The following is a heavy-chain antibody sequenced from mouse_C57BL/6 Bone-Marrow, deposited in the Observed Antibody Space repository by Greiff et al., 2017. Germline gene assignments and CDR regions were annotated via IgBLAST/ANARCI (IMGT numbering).Heavy chain of an antibody. D-gene: IGHD4-1*01. J-gene: IGHJ2*01. V-gene: IGHV14-4*01. CDR1: GFNIKDDY. CDR2: IDPENGDT. CDR3: TLTGSYYFDY. Sequence: EVQLPQSGAELVRPGASVKLSCTASGFNIKDDYMHWVKQRPEQGLEWIGWIDPENGDTEYASKFQGKATITADTSSNTAYLQLSSLTSEDTAVYYCTLTGSYYFDYWGQGTTLTVSS.